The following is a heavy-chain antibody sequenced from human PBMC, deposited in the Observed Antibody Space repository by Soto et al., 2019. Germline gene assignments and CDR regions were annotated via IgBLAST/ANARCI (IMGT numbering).Heavy chain of an antibody. D-gene: IGHD6-13*01. Sequence: LSLTCAVDGGSFSGYYFSWIRHPPVKGLEWIGEINHSGSTNYNPSLKSRVTISVDTSKNQFSLKLSSVTAADTAVYYCARSKGSSWYAGRDWFDPWGQGTLVTVSS. CDR1: GGSFSGYY. J-gene: IGHJ5*02. CDR2: INHSGST. V-gene: IGHV4-34*01. CDR3: ARSKGSSWYAGRDWFDP.